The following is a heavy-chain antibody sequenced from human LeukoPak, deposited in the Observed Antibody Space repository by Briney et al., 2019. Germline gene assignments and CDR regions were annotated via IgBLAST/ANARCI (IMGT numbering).Heavy chain of an antibody. CDR1: GFTFSTYS. Sequence: GGSLRLSCAASGFTFSTYSMNSVRQAPGKGLEWVSSISYNSGYISYADSVRGRFTISRDNAKNSLYLQMNSLTTEDTAVYYCARGYSAGGYYFDYWGQGTLVTVSS. V-gene: IGHV3-21*01. CDR2: ISYNSGYI. D-gene: IGHD5-18*01. CDR3: ARGYSAGGYYFDY. J-gene: IGHJ4*02.